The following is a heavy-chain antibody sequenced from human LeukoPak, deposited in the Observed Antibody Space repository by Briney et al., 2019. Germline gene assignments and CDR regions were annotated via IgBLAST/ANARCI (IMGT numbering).Heavy chain of an antibody. Sequence: GGSLRLSCAASGFTFSSFALTWVRQSPGKGLQWVSTISNSGGSTYYADSVKGRFTISRDNSKNTVYLQMNSLRVEDAAVYYCAKDGSLGNYFDSWGRGTLVVVSS. CDR3: AKDGSLGNYFDS. V-gene: IGHV3-23*01. CDR1: GFTFSSFA. J-gene: IGHJ4*02. CDR2: ISNSGGST. D-gene: IGHD3-10*01.